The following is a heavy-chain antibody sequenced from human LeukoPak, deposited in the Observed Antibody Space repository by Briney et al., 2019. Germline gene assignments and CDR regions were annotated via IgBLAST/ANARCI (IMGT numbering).Heavy chain of an antibody. D-gene: IGHD4-17*01. CDR1: GYTFTGYY. J-gene: IGHJ4*02. CDR2: INPNSGGT. V-gene: IGHV1-2*02. Sequence: GASVKVSCKASGYTFTGYYMHWVRQAPGQGLEWMGWINPNSGGTNYAQKFQGRVTMTRDTSISTAYMELSRLRSDDTAVYYCARVMTETTVTGFPAGYWGQGTLVTVSS. CDR3: ARVMTETTVTGFPAGY.